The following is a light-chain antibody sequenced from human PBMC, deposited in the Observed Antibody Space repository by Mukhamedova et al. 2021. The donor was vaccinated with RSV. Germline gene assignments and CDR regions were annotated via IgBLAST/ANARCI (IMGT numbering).Light chain of an antibody. Sequence: WYQRRVHGKVPKLLIYAASTLQSGVPSRFSGSGSGTDFTLTISSLQPEDFAVYYCQQDYNLPTFGGGTKVEIK. J-gene: IGKJ4*01. CDR2: AAS. CDR3: QQDYNLPT. V-gene: IGKV1-27*01.